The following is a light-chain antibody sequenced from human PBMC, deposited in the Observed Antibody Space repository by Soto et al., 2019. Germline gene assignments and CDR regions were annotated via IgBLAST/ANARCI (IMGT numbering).Light chain of an antibody. CDR1: QAIHSY. J-gene: IGKJ2*01. Sequence: DIQLTQSPFFLSASVGDRVTISCRASQAIHSYLAWYQQKPGKAPKLLIFGASKLQSGVPSRFSGSGSGTEFTLTISSLQPEDFATYYCQQLNSHPRTFGQGTKLEIK. V-gene: IGKV1-9*01. CDR3: QQLNSHPRT. CDR2: GAS.